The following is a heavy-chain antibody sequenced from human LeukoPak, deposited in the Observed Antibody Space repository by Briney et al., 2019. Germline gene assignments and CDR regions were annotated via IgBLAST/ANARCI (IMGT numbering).Heavy chain of an antibody. CDR3: ARGHSPVTTKVSYFQH. D-gene: IGHD4-17*01. Sequence: SETLSLTCAVYGGSFSGYYWSWIRPPPGKGLEWIGEINHSGSTNYNPSLKSRVTILVDTSKNQFSLKLSSVTAADTAVYYCARGHSPVTTKVSYFQHWGQGTLVTVSS. CDR2: INHSGST. CDR1: GGSFSGYY. J-gene: IGHJ1*01. V-gene: IGHV4-34*01.